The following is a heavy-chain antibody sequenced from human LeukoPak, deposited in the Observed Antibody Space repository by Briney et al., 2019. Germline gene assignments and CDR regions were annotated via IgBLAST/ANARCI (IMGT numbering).Heavy chain of an antibody. Sequence: GGSLRLSCVASGFTFSNYAMSWVRQAPGKGLEWVANIKKDGSERYYVDSVKGRFTISRDNTKKSLYLQMNTLRAEDTAVYYCARDLAGPPQEAFDIWGQGTMVTVSS. J-gene: IGHJ3*02. CDR1: GFTFSNYA. CDR2: IKKDGSER. V-gene: IGHV3-7*01. CDR3: ARDLAGPPQEAFDI.